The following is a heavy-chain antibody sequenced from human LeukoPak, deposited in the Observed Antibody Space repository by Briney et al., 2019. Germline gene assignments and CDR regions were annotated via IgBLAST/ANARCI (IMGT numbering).Heavy chain of an antibody. CDR1: GGSFSGYY. CDR3: ARVSYDSSGYYLHYFDY. CDR2: INHSGST. D-gene: IGHD3-22*01. Sequence: SETLSLTCAVYGGSFSGYYWSWIRQPPGKGLEWIGEINHSGSTNYNPSLKSRVTISVDTSKNQFSLKLSSVTAADTAVYYCARVSYDSSGYYLHYFDYWGQGTLVTVSS. V-gene: IGHV4-34*01. J-gene: IGHJ4*02.